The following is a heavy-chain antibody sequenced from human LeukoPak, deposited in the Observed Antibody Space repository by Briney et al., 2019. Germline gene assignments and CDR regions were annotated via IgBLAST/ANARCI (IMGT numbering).Heavy chain of an antibody. CDR2: IWYDGSNK. Sequence: GGSLRLSCAASGFTFSSYGMHWVRQAPGKGLEWVAVIWYDGSNKYYADSVKGRFTISRDNSKNTLYLQMNSLRAEDTAVYYCAKGVRVAAADTELDYWGQGTLVTVSS. J-gene: IGHJ4*02. CDR1: GFTFSSYG. V-gene: IGHV3-33*06. D-gene: IGHD6-13*01. CDR3: AKGVRVAAADTELDY.